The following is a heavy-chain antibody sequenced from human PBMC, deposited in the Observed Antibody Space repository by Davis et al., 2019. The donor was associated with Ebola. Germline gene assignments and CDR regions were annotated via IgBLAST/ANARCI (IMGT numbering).Heavy chain of an antibody. CDR3: ASRYCSGGSCYSGHYYYYYYGMDV. D-gene: IGHD2-15*01. Sequence: PGGSLRLSCAASGFTFSSYAMSWVRQAPGKGLEWVSAISGSGGSTYYADSVKGRFTISRDNSKNTLYLQMNSLRAEDTAVYYCASRYCSGGSCYSGHYYYYYYGMDVWGQGTTVTVSS. CDR2: ISGSGGST. V-gene: IGHV3-23*01. J-gene: IGHJ6*02. CDR1: GFTFSSYA.